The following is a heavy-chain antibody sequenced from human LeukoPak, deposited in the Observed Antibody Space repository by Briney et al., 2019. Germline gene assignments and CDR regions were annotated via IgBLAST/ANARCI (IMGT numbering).Heavy chain of an antibody. CDR3: ARAKRDDAFDI. CDR2: INAGNGNT. CDR1: GYTFTSYA. J-gene: IGHJ3*02. V-gene: IGHV1-3*01. Sequence: GASVNVSCKASGYTFTSYAMHWVRQAPGQRLEWMGWINAGNGNTKYSQKFQGRVTITRDTSASTAYMELSSLRSEDTAVYYCARAKRDDAFDIWGQGTMVTVSS.